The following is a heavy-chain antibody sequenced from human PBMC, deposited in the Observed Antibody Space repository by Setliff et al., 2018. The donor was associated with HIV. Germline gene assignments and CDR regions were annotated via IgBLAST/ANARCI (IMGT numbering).Heavy chain of an antibody. V-gene: IGHV4-59*01. Sequence: PSETPSLTCTVSGCSRGFITRYYWSWLRQSPVRGLEWIGYTYNTGSTNYRPSLKSRLTISLDTSKNQFSLTLTSVTAADTAVYYCATGLTFPSVFDVWGQGTVVTVSS. CDR2: TYNTGST. CDR3: ATGLTFPSVFDV. J-gene: IGHJ3*01. D-gene: IGHD1-1*01. CDR1: GCSRGFITRYY.